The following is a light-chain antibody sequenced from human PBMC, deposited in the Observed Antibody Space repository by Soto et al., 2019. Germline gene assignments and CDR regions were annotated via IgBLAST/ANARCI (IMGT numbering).Light chain of an antibody. Sequence: DIQMTQSPSTLSASVGDRITITCRASQSIGNWLAWYQQKPGKAPKLLIYEASNLESGVPSRFSGSGSGTDFTLTISTLQSEDFATYYCQKYSDYFSFGGGTKVELK. J-gene: IGKJ4*01. V-gene: IGKV1-5*03. CDR3: QKYSDYFS. CDR2: EAS. CDR1: QSIGNW.